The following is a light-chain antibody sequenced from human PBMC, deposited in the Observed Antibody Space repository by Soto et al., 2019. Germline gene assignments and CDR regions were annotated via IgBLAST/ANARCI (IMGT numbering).Light chain of an antibody. CDR3: HCQNFADLSVYT. CDR1: QSLRSSY. J-gene: IGKJ2*01. V-gene: IGKV3-20*01. CDR2: GAS. Sequence: EVVLTQSPGTLSLSPGETATLSCRASQSLRSSYLAWYQQKPGQAPRLLMYGASNRATGFPDRFSGSGSGTDFTLTISRLEPEDFAVYYCHCQNFADLSVYTFGQGTKLAIK.